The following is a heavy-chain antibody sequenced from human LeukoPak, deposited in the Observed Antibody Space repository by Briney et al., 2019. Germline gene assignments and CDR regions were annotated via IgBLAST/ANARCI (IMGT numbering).Heavy chain of an antibody. CDR2: IYPGDSDT. Sequence: GESLKISCKGSGYSFTSYWIGWARQMPGKGLEWMGIIYPGDSDTRYSPSFQGQVTISADKSISTAYLQWSSLKASDTAMYYCVRSSYYYDSSGYRAFDIWGQGTMVTVSS. D-gene: IGHD3-22*01. J-gene: IGHJ3*02. CDR1: GYSFTSYW. V-gene: IGHV5-51*01. CDR3: VRSSYYYDSSGYRAFDI.